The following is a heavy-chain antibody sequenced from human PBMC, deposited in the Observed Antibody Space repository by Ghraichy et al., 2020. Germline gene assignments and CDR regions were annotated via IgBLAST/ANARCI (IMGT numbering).Heavy chain of an antibody. CDR2: ISYDGSNK. CDR3: AKDFARAREVITLYYFDY. Sequence: GESLNISCAASGFTFSSYGMHWVRQAPGKGLEWVAVISYDGSNKYYADSVKGRFTISRDNSKNTLYLQMNSLRAEDTAVYYCAKDFARAREVITLYYFDYWGQGTLVTVSS. CDR1: GFTFSSYG. V-gene: IGHV3-30*18. J-gene: IGHJ4*02. D-gene: IGHD3-3*01.